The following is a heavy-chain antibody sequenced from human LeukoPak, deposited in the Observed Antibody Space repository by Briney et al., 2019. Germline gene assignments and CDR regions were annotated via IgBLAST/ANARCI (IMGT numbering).Heavy chain of an antibody. CDR3: ARDGLHSYGMDV. J-gene: IGHJ6*02. CDR2: IYHSGST. D-gene: IGHD4-11*01. Sequence: PSETLSLTCAVSGGSISGGGYSWSWIRQPPGKGLEWIGYIYHSGSTYYNPSLKSRVTISVDRSKNQFSLKLSSVTAADTAVYYCARDGLHSYGMDVWGQGTTVTVSS. CDR1: GGSISGGGYS. V-gene: IGHV4-30-2*01.